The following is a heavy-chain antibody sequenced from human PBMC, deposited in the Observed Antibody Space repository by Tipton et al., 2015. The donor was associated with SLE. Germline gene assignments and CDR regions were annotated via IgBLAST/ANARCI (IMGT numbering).Heavy chain of an antibody. V-gene: IGHV4-34*01. CDR2: INHSGST. Sequence: LRLSCAASGFTFSSYWMNWVRPPPGKGLEWIGEINHSGSTNYNPSLKSRVTISVDTSKNQFSLKLSSVTAADTAVYYCARVGWLAEDYWGQGTLVTVSS. J-gene: IGHJ4*02. D-gene: IGHD5-12*01. CDR3: ARVGWLAEDY. CDR1: GFTFSSYW.